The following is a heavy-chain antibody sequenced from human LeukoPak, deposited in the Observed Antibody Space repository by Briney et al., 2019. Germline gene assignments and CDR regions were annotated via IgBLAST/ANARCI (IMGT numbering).Heavy chain of an antibody. J-gene: IGHJ3*02. CDR3: AREYEKGGYSYGRRI. CDR2: LSGSGSTT. D-gene: IGHD5-18*01. V-gene: IGHV3-23*01. Sequence: GGSLRLSCAASGFTFSTYAMTWVRQAPGKGLEWVSGLSGSGSTTYYADSVKGRFTISRDNAKNSLYLQMNSLRAEDTAVYYCAREYEKGGYSYGRRIWGQGTMVTVSS. CDR1: GFTFSTYA.